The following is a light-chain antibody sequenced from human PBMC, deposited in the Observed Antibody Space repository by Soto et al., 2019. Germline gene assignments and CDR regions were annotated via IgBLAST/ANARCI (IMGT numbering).Light chain of an antibody. Sequence: QSMLTQPPSVSGAPGQRVTISCTGTSSNIGAGYDVHWYMQLPGTAPKLLIYGNNNRPSGVPDRFSASKSGTSASLAITGLQAEDEADYYCQSYDTSLTGSVFGGGTKLTVL. CDR1: SSNIGAGYD. V-gene: IGLV1-40*01. J-gene: IGLJ2*01. CDR3: QSYDTSLTGSV. CDR2: GNN.